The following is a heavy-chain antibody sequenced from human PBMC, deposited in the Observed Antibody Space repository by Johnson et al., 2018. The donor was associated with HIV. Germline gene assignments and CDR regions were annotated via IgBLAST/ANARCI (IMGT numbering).Heavy chain of an antibody. V-gene: IGHV3-23*04. J-gene: IGHJ3*02. CDR1: GFTFSSYA. CDR2: ISGSGGST. Sequence: VQLVESGGGLVQPGGSLRLSCAASGFTFSSYAMSWVRQAPGKGLEWVSAISGSGGSTYYADSVKGRFTISRDNSKNTLYLQMNSLRAENTAVYYCAKEGYCSITSCYENAFDIWGQGTMVTVSS. CDR3: AKEGYCSITSCYENAFDI. D-gene: IGHD2-2*01.